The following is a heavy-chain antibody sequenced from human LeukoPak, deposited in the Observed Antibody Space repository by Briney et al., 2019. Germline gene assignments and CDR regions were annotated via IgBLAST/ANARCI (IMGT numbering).Heavy chain of an antibody. CDR3: ARDWDGRQNYFDP. J-gene: IGHJ5*02. D-gene: IGHD1-26*01. CDR1: GYTFTTFG. CDR2: TCTFVGP. V-gene: IGHV1-18*01. Sequence: ASVKVSCKSSGYTFTTFGISRVRQAPGQGLEWMGWTCTFVGPNYAQKFQGRVTMTTDTSTSTVYMELRSLSPDDTAVYYCARDWDGRQNYFDPWGQGTLVTVSS.